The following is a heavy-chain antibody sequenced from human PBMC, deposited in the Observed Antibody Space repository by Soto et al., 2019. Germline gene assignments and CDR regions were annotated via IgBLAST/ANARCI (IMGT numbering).Heavy chain of an antibody. D-gene: IGHD5-12*01. J-gene: IGHJ4*02. V-gene: IGHV1-8*01. CDR2: MNPNSGNT. CDR1: GYTFTSYD. Sequence: ASVKVSCKASGYTFTSYDINWVRQATGQGLEWMGWMNPNSGNTGYAQKFQGRVTMTRNTSISTAYMELNSLRAEDTAVYYCAKANRGYSGYEVRSFDYWGQGTLVTVSS. CDR3: AKANRGYSGYEVRSFDY.